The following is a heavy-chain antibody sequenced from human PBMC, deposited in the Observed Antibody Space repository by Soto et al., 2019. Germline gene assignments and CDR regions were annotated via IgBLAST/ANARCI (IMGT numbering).Heavy chain of an antibody. J-gene: IGHJ4*02. Sequence: QDRPLTNAVYAGSFRPDYWSWIRQHPGKGLEWIGEINHSGSTNYNPSLKSRVTISVDTSKNQFSLKLSSVTAADTAVYYCARVVAGFHYWGQVSLGTVS. CDR1: AGSFRPDY. V-gene: IGHV4-34*01. CDR2: INHSGST. CDR3: ARVVAGFHY. D-gene: IGHD2-15*01.